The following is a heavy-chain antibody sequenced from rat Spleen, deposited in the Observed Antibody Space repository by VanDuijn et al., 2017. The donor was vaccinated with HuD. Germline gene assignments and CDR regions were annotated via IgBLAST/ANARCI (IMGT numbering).Heavy chain of an antibody. CDR3: AQWNSRYFTY. D-gene: IGHD4-4*01. J-gene: IGHJ2*01. V-gene: IGHV5S13*01. CDR1: GFTFSNYG. CDR2: IFTAGTKT. Sequence: EVQLVESGGGSVQPGRSLKLSCAASGFTFSNYGMAWVRQAPTKGLEWVASIFTAGTKTYYRDSVKGRFTISRDNAKNTLYLQMDSLRSDDTATYSCAQWNSRYFTYWGQGVMVTVSS.